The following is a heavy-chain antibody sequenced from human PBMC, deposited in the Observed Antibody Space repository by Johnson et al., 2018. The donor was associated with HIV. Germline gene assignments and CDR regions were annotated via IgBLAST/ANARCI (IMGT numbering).Heavy chain of an antibody. CDR1: GFIFDDYG. Sequence: VQLVESGGGVVRPGGSLRLSCAASGFIFDDYGMSWVRQAPGKGLEWVSGINWNGGSTGYADSVKGRFTIARDNSKNTLYLQMNSLRAEDTAVYYCAKGEEGYCSGGSCYANAFDIWGQGTMVTVSS. D-gene: IGHD2-15*01. V-gene: IGHV3-20*04. J-gene: IGHJ3*02. CDR2: INWNGGST. CDR3: AKGEEGYCSGGSCYANAFDI.